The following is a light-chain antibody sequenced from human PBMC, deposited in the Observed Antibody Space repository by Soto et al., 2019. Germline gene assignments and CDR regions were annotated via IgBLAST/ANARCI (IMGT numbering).Light chain of an antibody. J-gene: IGLJ3*02. CDR3: ATWDTNLSAV. V-gene: IGLV1-51*01. CDR1: TSNIGHNY. CDR2: GND. Sequence: QSALTQPPSVSAAPGQTVTISCSGGTSNIGHNYVSWYQQLPGTAPTLLIYGNDKRPSGIPDRFSGSKSGTSATLAITGLQTGDEADYYCATWDTNLSAVFGGGTKLTGL.